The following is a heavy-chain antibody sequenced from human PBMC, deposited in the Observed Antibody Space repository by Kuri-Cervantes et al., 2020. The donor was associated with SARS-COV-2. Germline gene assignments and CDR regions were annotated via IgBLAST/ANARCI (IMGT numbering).Heavy chain of an antibody. D-gene: IGHD4-17*01. CDR2: INHSGST. V-gene: IGHV4-34*01. CDR3: AREPQYGDYFDY. J-gene: IGHJ4*02. Sequence: ESLKISCAVYGGSFSGYYWSWIRQPPGKGLEWIGEINHSGSTNYNLSLKSRVTISVDTSKNQFSLKLSSVTAADTAVYYCAREPQYGDYFDYWGQGTLVTVYS. CDR1: GGSFSGYY.